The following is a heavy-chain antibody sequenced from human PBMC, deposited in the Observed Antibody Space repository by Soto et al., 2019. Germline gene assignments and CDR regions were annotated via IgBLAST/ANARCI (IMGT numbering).Heavy chain of an antibody. V-gene: IGHV4-4*02. J-gene: IGHJ5*02. CDR3: ARAQYYYDSSGYYSTGWFDP. CDR1: VASISNTNW. D-gene: IGHD3-22*01. Sequence: SETLSLTCAVSVASISNTNWWSWVRQPPGKGLEWIGEIYYSGSTYYNPSLKSRVTISVDTSKNQFSLKLSSVTAADTAVYYCARAQYYYDSSGYYSTGWFDPWGQGTLVTVSS. CDR2: IYYSGST.